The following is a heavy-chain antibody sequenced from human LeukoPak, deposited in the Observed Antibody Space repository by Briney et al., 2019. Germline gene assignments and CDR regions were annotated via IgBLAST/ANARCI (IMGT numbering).Heavy chain of an antibody. V-gene: IGHV3-23*01. CDR1: GFTFSSYA. Sequence: GGSLRLSCVGSGFTFSSYAMSWVRQAPGKGLEWVSAISGSGGSTYYADSVKGRFTISRDNSKNTLYLQMNSLRAEDTAVYYCAKLTYYDFWSGFEPWGQGTLVTVSS. CDR2: ISGSGGST. CDR3: AKLTYYDFWSGFEP. J-gene: IGHJ5*02. D-gene: IGHD3-3*01.